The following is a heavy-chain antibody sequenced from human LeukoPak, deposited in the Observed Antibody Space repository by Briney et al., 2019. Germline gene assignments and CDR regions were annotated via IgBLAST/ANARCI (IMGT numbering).Heavy chain of an antibody. CDR1: GCTFTDYY. V-gene: IGHV1-2*02. J-gene: IGHJ3*02. CDR3: ARPHDGGSYSNDAFDI. D-gene: IGHD1-26*01. Sequence: ASVKVSCKASGCTFTDYYMHWVRQAPGQGLEWMGWINPDSGGTRYSQKFQGRVTMTRDTSINTVYMELSRLRSDDTAVYYCARPHDGGSYSNDAFDIWGQGTMVTVSS. CDR2: INPDSGGT.